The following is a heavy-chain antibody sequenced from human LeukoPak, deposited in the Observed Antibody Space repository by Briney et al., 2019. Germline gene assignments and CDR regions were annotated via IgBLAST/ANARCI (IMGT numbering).Heavy chain of an antibody. CDR3: ARGRLSITIFGVVTNNWFDP. V-gene: IGHV6-1*01. CDR2: TYYRTKYYN. D-gene: IGHD3-3*01. CDR1: GDSFSSNSAA. Sequence: TSQTLSLTCAVSGDSFSSNSAAWNWIRQSQSRGLEWLGRTYYRTKYYNDYAVSVKSRITINPDTSKNQFSLQLNSVTPEDTAVYYCARGRLSITIFGVVTNNWFDPWGQGTLVTVS. J-gene: IGHJ5*02.